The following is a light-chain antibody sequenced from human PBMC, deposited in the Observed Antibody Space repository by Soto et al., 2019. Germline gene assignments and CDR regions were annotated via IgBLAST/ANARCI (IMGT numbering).Light chain of an antibody. CDR3: QQHGSSPIT. CDR2: GAS. V-gene: IGKV3-20*01. Sequence: IGLTQSXCTLSFXXXXIXSLXXXASRSVPNNYLAWHQQKPGQTPRLLIYGASSRATGIPDRFSGSGSGTDFTLTISRLEPEDFAVYYCQQHGSSPITFGQGTKVDI. J-gene: IGKJ1*01. CDR1: RSVPNNY.